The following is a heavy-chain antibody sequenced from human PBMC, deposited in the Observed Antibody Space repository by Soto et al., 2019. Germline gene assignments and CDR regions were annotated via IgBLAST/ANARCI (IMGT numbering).Heavy chain of an antibody. V-gene: IGHV4-39*02. CDR2: FGYSGRT. CDR3: ARDATNYYDSSGSYYFDY. J-gene: IGHJ4*02. D-gene: IGHD3-22*01. Sequence: SETLSLTCNVSGDSIGGSSYYWVWIRQSPGKGLEWIGNFGYSGRTYSNPSLKSRVTISVDRSKNQFSLKLSSVTAADTAVYYCARDATNYYDSSGSYYFDYWGQGTLVTVSS. CDR1: GDSIGGSSYY.